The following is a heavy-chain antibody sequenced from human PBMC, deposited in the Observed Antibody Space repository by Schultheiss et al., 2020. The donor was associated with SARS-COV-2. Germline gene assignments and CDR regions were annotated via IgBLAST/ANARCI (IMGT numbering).Heavy chain of an antibody. Sequence: SQTLSLTCTVSGGSISSYYWSWIRQPPGKGLEWIGYIYYSGSTNYNPSLKSRVTISVDTSKNQFSLKLSSVTAADTAVYYCARSGDSSGYYESYGMDVWGQGTTVTVSS. J-gene: IGHJ6*02. D-gene: IGHD3-22*01. CDR3: ARSGDSSGYYESYGMDV. V-gene: IGHV4-59*08. CDR1: GGSISSYY. CDR2: IYYSGST.